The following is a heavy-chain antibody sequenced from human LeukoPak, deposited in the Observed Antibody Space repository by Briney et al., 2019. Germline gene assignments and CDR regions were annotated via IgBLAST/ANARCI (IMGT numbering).Heavy chain of an antibody. V-gene: IGHV4-34*12. D-gene: IGHD2-8*01. CDR2: IIQSGSA. J-gene: IGHJ6*03. Sequence: PSETLSLACAVYGGSFSGYYWDWVRQPPGKGLEWIGGIIQSGSANSNPSLKSRVTISVDTSKNQFSLKLSSVTAADTAVYYCARVAVLMVYAITLNYYYYMDVWGKGTTVTVSS. CDR3: ARVAVLMVYAITLNYYYYMDV. CDR1: GGSFSGYY.